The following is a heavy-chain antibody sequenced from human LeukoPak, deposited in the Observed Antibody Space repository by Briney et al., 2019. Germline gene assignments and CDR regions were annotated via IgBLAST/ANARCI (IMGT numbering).Heavy chain of an antibody. J-gene: IGHJ4*02. D-gene: IGHD3-22*01. CDR2: IRYDGSNK. Sequence: GGSLRLSCAASGFTFSSYGMHWVRQAPGKGLEWVAFIRYDGSNKYYADSVKGRFTISRDNSKNTLYLQMNSLRAEDTAVYYCAKGLKWLSRYSIDYWGQGTLVTVSS. CDR3: AKGLKWLSRYSIDY. CDR1: GFTFSSYG. V-gene: IGHV3-30*02.